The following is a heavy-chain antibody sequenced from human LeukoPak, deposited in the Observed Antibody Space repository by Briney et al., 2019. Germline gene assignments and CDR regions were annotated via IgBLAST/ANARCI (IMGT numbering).Heavy chain of an antibody. V-gene: IGHV1-18*01. CDR3: ARDPRTAKYYDFWSGYYRY. D-gene: IGHD3-3*01. CDR2: ISAYNGNT. J-gene: IGHJ4*02. Sequence: ASVKVSCKASGGTVSSYAISWVRQAPGQGLEWVGWISAYNGNTNYAQKLQGRVTMTTDTSTSTAYMELRSLRSDDTAVYYCARDPRTAKYYDFWSGYYRYWGQGTLVTVSS. CDR1: GGTVSSYA.